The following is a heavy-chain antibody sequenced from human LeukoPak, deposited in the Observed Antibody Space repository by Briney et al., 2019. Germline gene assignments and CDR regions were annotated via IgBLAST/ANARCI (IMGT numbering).Heavy chain of an antibody. CDR2: VKQDGSEK. J-gene: IGHJ4*02. CDR3: ARRGEGGAAFFDY. CDR1: GFTFSYYW. Sequence: GGSLRLSCAASGFTFSYYWMGWVRQAPGKGLEWVANVKQDGSEKYYVDSVKGRFTISRDNAKNSLYLQMNSLRAEDTAVYYCARRGEGGAAFFDYWGQGTLVTVSS. D-gene: IGHD1-26*01. V-gene: IGHV3-7*04.